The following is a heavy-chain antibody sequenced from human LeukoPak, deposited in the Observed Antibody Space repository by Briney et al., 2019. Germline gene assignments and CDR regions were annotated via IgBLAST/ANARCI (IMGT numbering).Heavy chain of an antibody. CDR2: INPNTGGT. J-gene: IGHJ5*02. D-gene: IGHD2-2*01. Sequence: GASVKVSCKASGYTFTGYYLHWVRQAPGQGLEWMGWINPNTGGTNYAQKFQGRVTMTRDTSISTAYMEVTRLRSDDTAVYYCARALVPAAQRLSSWGQGTLVTVS. V-gene: IGHV1-2*02. CDR1: GYTFTGYY. CDR3: ARALVPAAQRLSS.